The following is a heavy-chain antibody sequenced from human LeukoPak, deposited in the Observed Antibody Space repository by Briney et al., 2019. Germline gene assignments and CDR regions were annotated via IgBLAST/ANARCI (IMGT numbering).Heavy chain of an antibody. V-gene: IGHV1-46*01. D-gene: IGHD3-22*01. J-gene: IGHJ4*02. Sequence: ASVKVSCKASGYTFTSYYMHWVRQAPGQGLEWMGIINPSGGSTSYAQKFQGRVTMTRDMSTSTVYMELSSLRSEDTAVYYCAREGGYYDSSGYYRLPFDYWGQGTLVTVSS. CDR3: AREGGYYDSSGYYRLPFDY. CDR1: GYTFTSYY. CDR2: INPSGGST.